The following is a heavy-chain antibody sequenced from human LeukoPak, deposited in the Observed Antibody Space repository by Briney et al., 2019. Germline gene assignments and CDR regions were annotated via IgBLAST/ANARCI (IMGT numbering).Heavy chain of an antibody. CDR1: GFSFSNSG. V-gene: IGHV3-23*01. CDR3: AKAPFVTGRSGYYVDY. J-gene: IGHJ4*02. D-gene: IGHD3-22*01. Sequence: PGGSLRLSCATSGFSFSNSGMGWVRQAPGKGLEWVSTISGSGGTTYYADSVKGRFTISRDNSKNTLYLQMNSLRAEDTAVYYCAKAPFVTGRSGYYVDYWGQGTLVTVSS. CDR2: ISGSGGTT.